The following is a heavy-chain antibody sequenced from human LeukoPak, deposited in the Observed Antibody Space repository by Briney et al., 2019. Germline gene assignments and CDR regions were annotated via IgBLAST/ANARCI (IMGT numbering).Heavy chain of an antibody. V-gene: IGHV3-53*01. D-gene: IGHD6-19*01. J-gene: IGHJ4*02. Sequence: GGSLRLSCAASGFSVSSNYMSWVRQAPGKGLEWVSVLYSGGSTYYPDSVKGRFSISRDDSKSTLYLLMNSLRGDDTAVYYCARGISTSGWLDYWGQGTPVTVSS. CDR2: LYSGGST. CDR3: ARGISTSGWLDY. CDR1: GFSVSSNY.